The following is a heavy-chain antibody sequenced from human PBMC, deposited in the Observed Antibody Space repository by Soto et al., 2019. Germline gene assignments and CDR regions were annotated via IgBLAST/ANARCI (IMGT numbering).Heavy chain of an antibody. Sequence: SETLSLTCTVSGGSISSYYWSWIRQPPGKGLEWIGYIYYSGSTNYNPSLKSRVTISVDTPKNQFSLKLSSVTAADTAVYYCARDRLTHMDVWGKGTTVPVSS. CDR3: ARDRLTHMDV. CDR1: GGSISSYY. J-gene: IGHJ6*03. D-gene: IGHD1-20*01. CDR2: IYYSGST. V-gene: IGHV4-59*01.